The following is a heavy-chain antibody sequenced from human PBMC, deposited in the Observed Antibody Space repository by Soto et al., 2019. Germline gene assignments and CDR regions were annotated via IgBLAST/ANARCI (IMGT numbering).Heavy chain of an antibody. CDR1: GGTFSSYA. CDR3: ARDSSGWYGWFDP. D-gene: IGHD6-19*01. J-gene: IGHJ5*02. CDR2: IIPIFGTA. V-gene: IGHV1-69*13. Sequence: SVKVSCKASGGTFSSYAISWVRQAPGQGLEWMGGIIPIFGTANYAQKFQGRVTITADESTSTAYMELSSLRSEDTAVYYCARDSSGWYGWFDPWGQGTLVTVSS.